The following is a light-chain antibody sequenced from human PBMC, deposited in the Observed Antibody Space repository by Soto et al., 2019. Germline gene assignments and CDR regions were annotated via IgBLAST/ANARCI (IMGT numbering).Light chain of an antibody. CDR3: NSYTSSSTYV. CDR2: NVT. CDR1: SRDVGGFNY. J-gene: IGLJ1*01. V-gene: IGLV2-14*03. Sequence: SVLTQPASGSGAHGQSITISCTGTSRDVGGFNYVSWYQQHPGKAPKNMIYNVTNRPSGVSYRFSGSKSGNTASLTIAGLQAEDEADYYCNSYTSSSTYVFGTGTKVTVL.